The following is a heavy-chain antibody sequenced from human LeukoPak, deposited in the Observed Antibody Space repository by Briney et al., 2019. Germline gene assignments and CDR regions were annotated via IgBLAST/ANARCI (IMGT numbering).Heavy chain of an antibody. CDR1: GGSISSYY. CDR3: ARDMHDTRSYAFDM. D-gene: IGHD3-22*01. J-gene: IGHJ3*02. CDR2: MYYSGST. V-gene: IGHV4-59*01. Sequence: PSETLSLTCTVPGGSISSYYWSWIRQPPGKGLEWIGYMYYSGSTNYNPSLKSRVTISVDTSKNQFSLKLSSVTAADTAVYYCARDMHDTRSYAFDMWGQGTMVTVSS.